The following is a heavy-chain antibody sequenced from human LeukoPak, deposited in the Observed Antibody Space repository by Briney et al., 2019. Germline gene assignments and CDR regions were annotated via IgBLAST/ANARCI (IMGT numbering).Heavy chain of an antibody. CDR3: ASLAEAGGWGLSADY. CDR2: IYSGGST. D-gene: IGHD6-19*01. Sequence: PGGSLRLSCAASGFTVSSNYMSWVRQAPGKGLGWVSVIYSGGSTYYADSVKGRFTISRDNSKNTLYLQMNSLRAEDTAVYYCASLAEAGGWGLSADYWGQGTLVTVSS. V-gene: IGHV3-66*02. J-gene: IGHJ4*02. CDR1: GFTVSSNY.